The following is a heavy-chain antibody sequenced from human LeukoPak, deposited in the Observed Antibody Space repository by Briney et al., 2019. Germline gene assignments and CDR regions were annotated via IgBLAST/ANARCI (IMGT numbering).Heavy chain of an antibody. CDR3: ARDRMGVSSGYYYTFDY. CDR2: IHTSGST. V-gene: IGHV4-4*07. J-gene: IGHJ4*02. D-gene: IGHD3-22*01. CDR1: GTSISSYY. Sequence: SETLSLTCTVSGTSISSYYWSWIRQPAGKGLEWIGRIHTSGSTNYNPSLKSRVTMSLDTSKNQFSLNMYSVTAADTAVYYCARDRMGVSSGYYYTFDYWGQGTLVTVSS.